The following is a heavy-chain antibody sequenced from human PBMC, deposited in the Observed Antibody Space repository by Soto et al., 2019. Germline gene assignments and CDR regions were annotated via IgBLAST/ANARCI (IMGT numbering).Heavy chain of an antibody. CDR3: ARGPAMGYYYYYYGMDV. D-gene: IGHD5-18*01. J-gene: IGHJ6*02. CDR1: GGSFSGYY. Sequence: SESLSLSCAVYGGSFSGYYWSWIRQPPGKGLEWIGEINHSGSTNYNPSLKSRVTISVDTSKNQFSLKLSSVTAADTAVYYCARGPAMGYYYYYYGMDVWGQGTTVTVSS. V-gene: IGHV4-34*01. CDR2: INHSGST.